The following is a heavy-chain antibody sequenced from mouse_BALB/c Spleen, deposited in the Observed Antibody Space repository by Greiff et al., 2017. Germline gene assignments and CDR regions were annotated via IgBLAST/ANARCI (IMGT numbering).Heavy chain of an antibody. CDR2: IDPETGGT. CDR3: ARDGY. Sequence: QVQLQQSGAELVRPGASVTLSCKASGYTFTDYEMHWVKQTPVHGLEWIGAIDPETGGTAYNQKFKGKATMTVDKSSSTAYMELARLTSEDSAIYYCARDGYWGQGTLVTVSA. V-gene: IGHV1-15*01. J-gene: IGHJ3*02. CDR1: GYTFTDYE.